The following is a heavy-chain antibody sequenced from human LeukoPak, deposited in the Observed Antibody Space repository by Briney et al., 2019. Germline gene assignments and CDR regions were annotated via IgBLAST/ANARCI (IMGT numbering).Heavy chain of an antibody. V-gene: IGHV3-7*01. CDR2: IKQDGSEK. Sequence: PGGSLRLSCAASGFTFSSYWMSWVRQAPGKGLEWVANIKQDGSEKYYVDSVKGRFTISRDNAKNSLYLQMNSLRAEDTAVYYCARFDFWSGYVPFDYWGQGTLVTVSS. J-gene: IGHJ4*02. CDR1: GFTFSSYW. D-gene: IGHD3-3*01. CDR3: ARFDFWSGYVPFDY.